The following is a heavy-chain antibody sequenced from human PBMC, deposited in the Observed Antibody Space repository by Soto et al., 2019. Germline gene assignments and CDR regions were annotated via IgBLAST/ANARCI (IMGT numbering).Heavy chain of an antibody. V-gene: IGHV3-23*01. CDR2: ISGSGGST. D-gene: IGHD6-13*01. Sequence: GSLRLSCAASGFTFSSYAMSWVRQAPGKGLEWVSAISGSGGSTYYADSVKGRFTISRDNSKNTLYLQMNSLRAEDTAVYYCAKDQEYSSSWSVYYFDYCGQATLVTVS. CDR1: GFTFSSYA. CDR3: AKDQEYSSSWSVYYFDY. J-gene: IGHJ4*02.